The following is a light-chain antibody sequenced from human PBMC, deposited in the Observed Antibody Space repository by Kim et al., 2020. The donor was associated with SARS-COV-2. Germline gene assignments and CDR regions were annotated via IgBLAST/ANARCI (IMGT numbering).Light chain of an antibody. CDR1: QDITNY. CDR3: QQYDNLPT. J-gene: IGKJ5*01. Sequence: DIQMTQSPSSLSASVGDRVTITCQASQDITNYLNWYQQKPGKAPNLLIYAASNLETGVPSRFSGSGSGTDFTFPISSLQPEDIATYYCQQYDNLPTFGQGTRLEIK. CDR2: AAS. V-gene: IGKV1-33*01.